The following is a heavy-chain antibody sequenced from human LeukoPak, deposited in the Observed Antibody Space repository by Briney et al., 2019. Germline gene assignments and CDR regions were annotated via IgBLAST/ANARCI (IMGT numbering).Heavy chain of an antibody. V-gene: IGHV4-30-2*01. Sequence: SETLSLTCTVSGGSISSGGYYWSWIRQPLGKGLEWIGYIYHSGSSYYNPSLKSRVTISVDRSKNQFSLKLSSVTAADTAVYYCARLRHYYDSSGYYRYFDYWGQGTLVTVSS. J-gene: IGHJ4*02. CDR3: ARLRHYYDSSGYYRYFDY. CDR1: GGSISSGGYY. CDR2: IYHSGSS. D-gene: IGHD3-22*01.